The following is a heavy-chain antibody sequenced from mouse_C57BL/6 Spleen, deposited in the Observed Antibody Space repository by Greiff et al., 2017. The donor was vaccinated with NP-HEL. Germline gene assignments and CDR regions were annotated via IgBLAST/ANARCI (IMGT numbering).Heavy chain of an antibody. CDR2: INPSTGGT. D-gene: IGHD1-1*01. V-gene: IGHV1-43*01. CDR3: ASPPSTVGYFDY. Sequence: VQLKQSGPELVKPGASVKISCKASGYSFTGYYMHWVKQSSEKRLEWIGEINPSTGGTSYNQKFKGKATLTVDKSSSTAYMQLKSLTSEDSAVYYCASPPSTVGYFDYWGQGTTLTVSS. CDR1: GYSFTGYY. J-gene: IGHJ2*01.